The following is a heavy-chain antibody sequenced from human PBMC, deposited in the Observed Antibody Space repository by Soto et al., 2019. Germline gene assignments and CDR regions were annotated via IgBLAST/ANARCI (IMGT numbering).Heavy chain of an antibody. CDR1: GGSISSYY. CDR3: ARVRSSRYDILTGYYSV. D-gene: IGHD3-9*01. V-gene: IGHV4-59*01. J-gene: IGHJ4*02. Sequence: ASETLSLTCTVSGGSISSYYWSWIRQPPGKGLEWIGYIYYSGSTNYNPSLKSRVTISVDTSKNQFSLKLSSVTAADTAVYYCARVRSSRYDILTGYYSVWGQGTLVTVSS. CDR2: IYYSGST.